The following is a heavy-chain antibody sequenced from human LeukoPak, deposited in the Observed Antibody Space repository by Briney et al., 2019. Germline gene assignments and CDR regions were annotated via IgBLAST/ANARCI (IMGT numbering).Heavy chain of an antibody. Sequence: SETLSLTCSVSGVSISDGRYYWTWIRQHPGKGLEWIGYKHYSGSANYNPSLKSRLTISVDTSKNQFSLQLSSVTAADTAMYYCATPYCSSISCLDVFNIWGQGTMVTVSS. CDR2: KHYSGSA. CDR1: GVSISDGRYY. J-gene: IGHJ3*02. CDR3: ATPYCSSISCLDVFNI. V-gene: IGHV4-31*03. D-gene: IGHD2-2*01.